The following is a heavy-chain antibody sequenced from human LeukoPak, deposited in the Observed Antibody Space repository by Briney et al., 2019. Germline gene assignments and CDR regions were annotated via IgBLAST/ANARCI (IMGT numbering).Heavy chain of an antibody. V-gene: IGHV4-59*01. Sequence: SPETLSLTCTVSGGSISSYYWSWIRQPPGKGLEWIGYIYYSGSTNYNPSLKSRVTISVDTSKNQFSLKLSSATAADTAVYYCARDLRYCSSTSCYTGHFDYWGQGTLVTVSS. CDR1: GGSISSYY. CDR3: ARDLRYCSSTSCYTGHFDY. CDR2: IYYSGST. J-gene: IGHJ4*02. D-gene: IGHD2-2*02.